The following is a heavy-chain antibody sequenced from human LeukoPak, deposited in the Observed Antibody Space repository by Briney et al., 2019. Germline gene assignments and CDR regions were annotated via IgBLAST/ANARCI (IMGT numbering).Heavy chain of an antibody. D-gene: IGHD1/OR15-1a*01. Sequence: GASVKVSCKASGYTFMKYGFSWVRQAPGQGLEWLGWISTYNGNTKYAEKFQGRVTMTTDTSTSTAYMELRSLRSDDTAVYHCARDPKWGGWNTEGRVMDVWGQGTTVTVSS. J-gene: IGHJ6*02. CDR2: ISTYNGNT. CDR1: GYTFMKYG. CDR3: ARDPKWGGWNTEGRVMDV. V-gene: IGHV1-18*01.